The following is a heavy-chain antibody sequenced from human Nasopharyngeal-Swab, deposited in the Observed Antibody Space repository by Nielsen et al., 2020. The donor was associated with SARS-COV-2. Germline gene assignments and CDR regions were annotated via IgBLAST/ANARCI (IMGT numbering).Heavy chain of an antibody. Sequence: WVRQAPGQGLEWMGEIIPIFGTANYAQKFQGRVTITADESTSTAYMELSSLRSEDTAVYYCARDAYYDSSGYSFLDNYFDYWGQGTLVTVSS. D-gene: IGHD3-22*01. CDR2: IIPIFGTA. CDR3: ARDAYYDSSGYSFLDNYFDY. V-gene: IGHV1-69*01. J-gene: IGHJ4*02.